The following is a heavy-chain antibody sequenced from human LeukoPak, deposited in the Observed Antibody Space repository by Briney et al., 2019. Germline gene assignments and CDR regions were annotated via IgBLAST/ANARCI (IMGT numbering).Heavy chain of an antibody. V-gene: IGHV4-38-2*01. CDR1: GYSISGGCY. D-gene: IGHD6-6*01. CDR2: IYHSGST. J-gene: IGHJ6*03. CDR3: ARLRNRPPAYMDV. Sequence: SETLSLTCAVSGYSISGGCYWGWIRPPPGKGLEWIGSIYHSGSTYYNPSLKSRVTISVDTSKNQFSLKLSSVTAADTAVYYCARLRNRPPAYMDVWGKGTTVTVSS.